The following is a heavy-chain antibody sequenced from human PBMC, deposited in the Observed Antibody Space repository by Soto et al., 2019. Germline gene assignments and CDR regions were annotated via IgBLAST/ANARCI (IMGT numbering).Heavy chain of an antibody. J-gene: IGHJ5*02. CDR3: AKDLFSGGSYPNWFDP. Sequence: QVQLVESGGGVVQPGRSLRLSCTASGFSFSSYGMHWVRQAPGKGLEWVALISYDGSNRFYADSVKGRFTISRDNSKNTLYLQMNSLRAEDTAVYYCAKDLFSGGSYPNWFDPWGQGTLGTVSS. CDR2: ISYDGSNR. CDR1: GFSFSSYG. D-gene: IGHD1-26*01. V-gene: IGHV3-30*18.